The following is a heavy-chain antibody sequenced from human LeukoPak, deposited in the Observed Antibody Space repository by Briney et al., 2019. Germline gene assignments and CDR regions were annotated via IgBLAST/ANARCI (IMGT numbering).Heavy chain of an antibody. CDR2: IKQDGSEK. CDR3: ARYAIYYYDSSGYYDGDAFDI. CDR1: GFTFSSYW. J-gene: IGHJ3*02. Sequence: GGSLRLSCAASGFTFSSYWMSWVRQAPGKGLEWVANIKQDGSEKYYVDSVNGRFTISRDNAKNSLYLQMNSLRAEDTAVYYCARYAIYYYDSSGYYDGDAFDIWGQGTMVTVSS. D-gene: IGHD3-22*01. V-gene: IGHV3-7*01.